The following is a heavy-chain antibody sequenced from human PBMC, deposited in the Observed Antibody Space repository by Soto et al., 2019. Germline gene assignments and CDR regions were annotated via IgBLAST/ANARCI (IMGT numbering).Heavy chain of an antibody. CDR2: ISGSGGST. V-gene: IGHV3-23*01. Sequence: GGSLRLSCAASGFTFSSYAMSWVRQAPGKGLEWVSAISGSGGSTYYADSVKGRFTISRDNSKNTLYLQMNSLRAEDTAVYYCAKDRRITMKVVGLTDYWGQGTLVTVSS. D-gene: IGHD3-22*01. J-gene: IGHJ4*02. CDR1: GFTFSSYA. CDR3: AKDRRITMKVVGLTDY.